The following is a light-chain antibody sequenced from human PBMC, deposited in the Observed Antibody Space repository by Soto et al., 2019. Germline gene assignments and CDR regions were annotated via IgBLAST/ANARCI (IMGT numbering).Light chain of an antibody. V-gene: IGKV3-20*01. J-gene: IGKJ4*02. CDR3: HQYATSPLT. CDR1: QSVGRNY. Sequence: EIVLTQSPGTLSLSPGESATLSCRASQSVGRNYLAWFQHKPDQAPRLLIYDASNRATGVPDRFSGSESGKDFTLNVTRLKPEDFAGYYCHQYATSPLTLGGGTNVEIK. CDR2: DAS.